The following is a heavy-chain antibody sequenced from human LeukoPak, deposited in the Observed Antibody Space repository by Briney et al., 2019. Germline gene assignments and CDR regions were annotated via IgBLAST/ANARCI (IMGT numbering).Heavy chain of an antibody. Sequence: GGSLRLSCAASGFTFSSYAMSWVRQAPGKGLEWVSAISGSGGSTYYADSVKGRFTISRDNSKNTLYLQMNSLRAEDTAVYYCAKSIMITFGGVIVPNWFDPWGQGTLVTVSS. CDR2: ISGSGGST. CDR3: AKSIMITFGGVIVPNWFDP. CDR1: GFTFSSYA. V-gene: IGHV3-23*01. J-gene: IGHJ5*02. D-gene: IGHD3-16*02.